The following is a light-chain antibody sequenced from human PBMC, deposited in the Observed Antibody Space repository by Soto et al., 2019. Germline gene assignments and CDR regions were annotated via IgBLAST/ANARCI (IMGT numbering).Light chain of an antibody. CDR1: QSVSTY. V-gene: IGKV3-11*01. CDR2: DAS. Sequence: EIVLAQSPATLSLSPGERATLSCRASQSVSTYLAWYQQKAGRPPRLLIYDASKRAPGIPARFSGSGSGTDFTLTISRLEPEDFAVYYCQQYGGSPRTFGQGTKVDIK. J-gene: IGKJ1*01. CDR3: QQYGGSPRT.